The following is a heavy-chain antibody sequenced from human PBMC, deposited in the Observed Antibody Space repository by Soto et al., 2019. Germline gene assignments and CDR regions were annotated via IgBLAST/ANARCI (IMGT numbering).Heavy chain of an antibody. CDR2: IYYSGST. J-gene: IGHJ5*02. CDR1: GGSISSYY. CDR3: ARVIAARPGLWFDP. D-gene: IGHD6-6*01. Sequence: SETLSLTCTVSGGSISSYYWSWIRQPPGKGLEWIGYIYYSGSTNNNPSPKGQVTISVETSKNQFSRKLSSVTAADTAVYYCARVIAARPGLWFDPWGQGTLVTVSS. V-gene: IGHV4-59*01.